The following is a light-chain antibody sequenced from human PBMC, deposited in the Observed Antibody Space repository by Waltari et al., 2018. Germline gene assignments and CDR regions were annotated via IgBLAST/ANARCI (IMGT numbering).Light chain of an antibody. CDR1: NIGSKN. CDR2: YDG. Sequence: SFVLTQPPSVSVAPGKTAQISCVANNIGSKNVHWYQQRPGQAPVVVIYYDGDRPSGSPERFSGSNSGNTATLTISRVEAGDEADYYCQVWDSSSDPVVFGGGTKLTVL. V-gene: IGLV3-21*04. CDR3: QVWDSSSDPVV. J-gene: IGLJ3*02.